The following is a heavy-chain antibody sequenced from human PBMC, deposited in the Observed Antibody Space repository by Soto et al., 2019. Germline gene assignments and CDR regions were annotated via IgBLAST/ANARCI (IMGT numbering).Heavy chain of an antibody. J-gene: IGHJ4*02. CDR2: IFSNDEQ. CDR1: GFSLSNARMG. D-gene: IGHD2-2*01. V-gene: IGHV2-26*01. Sequence: QVTLKESGPVLVKPTETLTLTCTVSGFSLSNARMGVSWIRQPPGKALECLAHIFSNDEQSSSTSLKSRPTTSKDTPKSHVVLTTANIDPVNTATYYCARVYYSSTSCPFPHYSGQGTLVTVSS. CDR3: ARVYYSSTSCPFPHY.